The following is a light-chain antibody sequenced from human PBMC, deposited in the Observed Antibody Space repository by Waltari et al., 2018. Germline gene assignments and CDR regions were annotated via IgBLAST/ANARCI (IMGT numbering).Light chain of an antibody. J-gene: IGKJ1*01. CDR2: GAS. V-gene: IGKV3-15*01. Sequence: DIVMTQSPATLSVSPGERATLSCRASQSVSSNLAWYQQKPGQAPRLLIYGASTSATGIPASFSGSGSGTEFTLTFSSLQSEDFAVYYCQQYNNWPRAFGQGTKVEIK. CDR1: QSVSSN. CDR3: QQYNNWPRA.